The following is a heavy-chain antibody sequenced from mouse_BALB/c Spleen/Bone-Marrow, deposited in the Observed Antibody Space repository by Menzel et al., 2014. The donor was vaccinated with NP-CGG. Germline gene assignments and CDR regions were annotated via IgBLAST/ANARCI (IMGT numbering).Heavy chain of an antibody. D-gene: IGHD1-2*01. J-gene: IGHJ1*01. CDR2: ISDGGSYT. V-gene: IGHV5-4*02. CDR1: GFTFSDYY. CDR3: ARVVTTATLYWYFDV. Sequence: EVKLQESGGGLVKPGGSLKLSCAASGFTFSDYYMYWVRQTPEKRLEWVATISDGGSYTYYPDSVKGRFTISRDNAKNNLYLQMSSLESEDTAMYYCARVVTTATLYWYFDVWGAGTTVTVSS.